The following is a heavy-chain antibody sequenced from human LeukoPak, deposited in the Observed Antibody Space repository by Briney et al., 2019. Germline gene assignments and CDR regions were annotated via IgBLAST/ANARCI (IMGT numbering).Heavy chain of an antibody. D-gene: IGHD5-24*01. J-gene: IGHJ3*01. V-gene: IGHV1-46*01. Sequence: ASVKVSCKASGYSFTSYYMHWVRQAPGQGLEWMGLINPSGSSTTYAQKFQGRVTMTRDMFTSTDYMELSSLRSEDTAIYYCARIRDGYNDAYDLWGQGTVVTVPS. CDR2: INPSGSST. CDR3: ARIRDGYNDAYDL. CDR1: GYSFTSYY.